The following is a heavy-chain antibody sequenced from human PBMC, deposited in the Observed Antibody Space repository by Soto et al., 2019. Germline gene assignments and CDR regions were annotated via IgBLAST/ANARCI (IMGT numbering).Heavy chain of an antibody. CDR1: GYTFSDYY. D-gene: IGHD6-19*01. CDR3: ARTTGSGWPYYFDY. J-gene: IGHJ4*02. Sequence: GASVKVSCKASGYTFSDYYIHWVRQAPGQGLEWVGWINADSGGANSAQHFRGRVTMTRDTSISTVYMEVTSLTSNDTAVYFCARTTGSGWPYYFDYWGPGTLVTVSS. CDR2: INADSGGA. V-gene: IGHV1-2*02.